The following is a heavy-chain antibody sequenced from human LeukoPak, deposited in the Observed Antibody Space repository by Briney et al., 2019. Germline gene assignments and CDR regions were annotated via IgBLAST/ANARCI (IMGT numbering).Heavy chain of an antibody. V-gene: IGHV4-4*07. CDR3: ARDSSSWYIWFDP. Sequence: SETLSLTCTVSGGSISSYYWSWIRQPAGKGLEWIVRIYTSGSTNYTPSRKSRVTMSVDTSTNQFSLKLSSVTAADTAVYYCARDSSSWYIWFDPWGQGTLVTVSS. J-gene: IGHJ5*02. CDR2: IYTSGST. CDR1: GGSISSYY. D-gene: IGHD6-13*01.